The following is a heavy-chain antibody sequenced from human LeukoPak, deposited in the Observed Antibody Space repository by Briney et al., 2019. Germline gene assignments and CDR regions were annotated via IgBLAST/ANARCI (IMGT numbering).Heavy chain of an antibody. CDR2: IYHSGST. D-gene: IGHD3-9*01. V-gene: IGHV4-30-2*01. CDR1: GGSISSGGYS. Sequence: SETLSLTCAVSGGSISSGGYSWSWIRQPPGRGLEWIVYIYHSGSTYLNPSLKNPVTISLYRSKNQFSLKLSSVTAADTAVYYCAREVRDFDILTGYYKRYFDYWGQGTLVTVSS. CDR3: AREVRDFDILTGYYKRYFDY. J-gene: IGHJ4*02.